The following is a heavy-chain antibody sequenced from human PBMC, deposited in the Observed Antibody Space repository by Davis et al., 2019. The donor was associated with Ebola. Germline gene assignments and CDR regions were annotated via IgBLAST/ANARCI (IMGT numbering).Heavy chain of an antibody. D-gene: IGHD4-11*01. J-gene: IGHJ4*02. CDR2: IKQDGSEK. V-gene: IGHV3-7*01. Sequence: GESLKISCAASGFTFSSYWMTWVRQAPGKGLDWVANIKQDGSEKYHVDSVKGRFTISRDNAKNSLYLQMSSLRAEDTAVYYCARDLPTGTDYFDYWGQGTLVTVSS. CDR3: ARDLPTGTDYFDY. CDR1: GFTFSSYW.